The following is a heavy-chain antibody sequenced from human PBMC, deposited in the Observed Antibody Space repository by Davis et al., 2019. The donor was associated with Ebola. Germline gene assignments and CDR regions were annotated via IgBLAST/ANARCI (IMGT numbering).Heavy chain of an antibody. D-gene: IGHD2-2*01. V-gene: IGHV4-59*02. CDR2: VSDSGST. J-gene: IGHJ5*02. Sequence: MPSETLSLTCTVSDASVSSYYWSWIRQPPGKGLEWIGYVSDSGSTNYNPSLKSRVTISVDTSKNQFSLKLSSVTAADTAVYYCARGKYQLPRRGWFDPWGQGTLVTVSS. CDR1: DASVSSYY. CDR3: ARGKYQLPRRGWFDP.